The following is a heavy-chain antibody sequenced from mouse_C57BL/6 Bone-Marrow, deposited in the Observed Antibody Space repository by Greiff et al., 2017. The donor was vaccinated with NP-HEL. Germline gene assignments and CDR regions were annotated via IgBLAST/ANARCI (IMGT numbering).Heavy chain of an antibody. D-gene: IGHD2-3*01. V-gene: IGHV1-5*01. CDR2: IYPGNSDT. J-gene: IGHJ2*01. CDR3: TRGADGYYDYFDY. Sequence: VQLQQSGTVLARPGASVKMSCKTSAYTFTSYWMHWVKQRPGQGLEWIGAIYPGNSDTSYNQKFKGKAKLTAVTSASTAYMELSSLTNEDSAVYYCTRGADGYYDYFDYWGQGTTLTVSS. CDR1: AYTFTSYW.